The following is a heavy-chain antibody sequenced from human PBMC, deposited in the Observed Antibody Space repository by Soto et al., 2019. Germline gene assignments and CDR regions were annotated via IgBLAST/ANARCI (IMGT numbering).Heavy chain of an antibody. Sequence: ASVKVSCKTSGYTFTGFGVSWVRQALGQGLEWMGWISGYNCKTKYAQTLQGRVTMTADTSTSTVYLELRGLRPDDTAVYFCARDKMLYDDGLGTYDYWGQGTTVTVPS. V-gene: IGHV1-18*04. CDR3: ARDKMLYDDGLGTYDY. CDR2: ISGYNCKT. CDR1: GYTFTGFG. J-gene: IGHJ4*02. D-gene: IGHD3-10*01.